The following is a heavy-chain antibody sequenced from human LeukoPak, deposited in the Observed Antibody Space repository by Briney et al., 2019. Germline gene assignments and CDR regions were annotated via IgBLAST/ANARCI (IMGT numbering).Heavy chain of an antibody. Sequence: ASVKVSCKAFGYSFTGYHIHWVRQAPGQGLEWMGWINPNSGGSNYAQKFQGRVTMTRDTSISTAYLDLSRLRSDDTAVYYCARCQLVVAASLCDYWSQGALVTVSS. CDR1: GYSFTGYH. CDR3: ARCQLVVAASLCDY. V-gene: IGHV1-2*02. CDR2: INPNSGGS. J-gene: IGHJ4*02. D-gene: IGHD2-15*01.